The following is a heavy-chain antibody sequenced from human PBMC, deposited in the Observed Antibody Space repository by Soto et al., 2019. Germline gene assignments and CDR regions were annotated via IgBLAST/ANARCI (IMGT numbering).Heavy chain of an antibody. J-gene: IGHJ4*02. CDR3: TRDKADRVGDYGDYPAPPYYFDY. Sequence: GGSLRLSCTASGFTFGDYAMSWFRQAPGKGLEWVGFIRSKAYGGTTEYAASVKGRFTISRDDSKSIAYLQMNSLKTEDTAVYYCTRDKADRVGDYGDYPAPPYYFDYWGQGTLVTVSS. CDR1: GFTFGDYA. V-gene: IGHV3-49*03. D-gene: IGHD4-17*01. CDR2: IRSKAYGGTT.